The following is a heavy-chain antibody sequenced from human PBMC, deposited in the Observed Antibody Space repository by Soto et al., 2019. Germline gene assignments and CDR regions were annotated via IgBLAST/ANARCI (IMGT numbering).Heavy chain of an antibody. CDR3: ARQDDYYGSGSYLGYYYGMDV. CDR1: GGSISSSSYY. V-gene: IGHV4-39*01. J-gene: IGHJ6*02. CDR2: IYYSGST. D-gene: IGHD3-10*01. Sequence: SETLSLTCTVSGGSISSSSYYWGWIRQPPGKGLEWIGSIYYSGSTYYNPSLKSRVTISVDTSKNQFSLKLSSVTAADTAVYYCARQDDYYGSGSYLGYYYGMDVWGQGTTVTVSS.